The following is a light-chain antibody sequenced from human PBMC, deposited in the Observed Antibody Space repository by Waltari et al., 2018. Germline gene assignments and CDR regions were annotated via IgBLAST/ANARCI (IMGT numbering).Light chain of an antibody. CDR1: QSVLYNSNNKNY. CDR3: QQYYSTPQT. J-gene: IGKJ1*01. V-gene: IGKV4-1*01. CDR2: WAS. Sequence: DIVMTQSPDSLAVSLGERATINCKSSQSVLYNSNNKNYLAWYQQKPGQPPKLLIYWASTPESGVPDRFSGSGSGTDFTLTISSLQAEDVAVYYCQQYYSTPQTFGQGTKVEIK.